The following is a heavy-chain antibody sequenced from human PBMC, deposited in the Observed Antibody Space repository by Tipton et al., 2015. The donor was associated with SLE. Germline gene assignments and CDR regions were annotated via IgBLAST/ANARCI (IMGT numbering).Heavy chain of an antibody. V-gene: IGHV4-39*01. J-gene: IGHJ3*02. CDR3: ARFTGGRGAFDI. D-gene: IGHD7-27*01. CDR1: GGSISSYY. Sequence: TLSLTCTVSGGSISSYYWSWIRQPPGKGLEWIGSIYYSGSTYYNPSLKSRVTIPVDTSKNQFSLKLSSVTAADTAVYYCARFTGGRGAFDIWGQGTMVTVSS. CDR2: IYYSGST.